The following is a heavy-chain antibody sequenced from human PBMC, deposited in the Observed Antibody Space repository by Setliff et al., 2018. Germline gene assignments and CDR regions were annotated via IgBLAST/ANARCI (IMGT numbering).Heavy chain of an antibody. CDR1: EFVVNSNF. Sequence: PGGSLRLSCAGAEFVVNSNFMTWVRQAPGKGLEWLSVIYIGGQTFYADSVKGRFSISRDDSKNTPYLQLNNLRVEDTAMYYCARQSAVGGSNLKDGTYYGVDAWGQGILVTVSS. CDR2: IYIGGQT. D-gene: IGHD3-3*01. CDR3: ARQSAVGGSNLKDGTYYGVDA. J-gene: IGHJ5*01. V-gene: IGHV3-66*04.